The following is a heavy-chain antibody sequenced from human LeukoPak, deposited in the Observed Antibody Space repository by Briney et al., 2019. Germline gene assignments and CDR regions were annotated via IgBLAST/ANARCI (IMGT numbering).Heavy chain of an antibody. CDR1: GGSFSGYY. D-gene: IGHD5-18*01. V-gene: IGHV4-34*01. CDR2: INHSGST. CDR3: ARRGYSYGLAFFDY. Sequence: SETLSLTCAAYGGSFSGYYWSWIRQPPGKGLEWIGEINHSGSTNYNPSLKSRVTISVDTSKNQFSLKLSSVTAADTAVYYCARRGYSYGLAFFDYWGQGTLVTVSS. J-gene: IGHJ4*02.